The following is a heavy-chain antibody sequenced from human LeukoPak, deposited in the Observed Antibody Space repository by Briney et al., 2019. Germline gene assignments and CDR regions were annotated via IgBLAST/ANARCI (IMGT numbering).Heavy chain of an antibody. J-gene: IGHJ4*02. D-gene: IGHD6-19*01. V-gene: IGHV4-39*07. CDR3: AREAPSGQYSDY. Sequence: PSETLSLTCTVSGGSISSSSYYWGWIRQPPGKGLEWIGSIYHSELTRLNPSLESRVTQSLDTSRNQFSLKLTSVTAADAAVYFCAREAPSGQYSDYWGQGLLVTVSS. CDR1: GGSISSSSYY. CDR2: IYHSELT.